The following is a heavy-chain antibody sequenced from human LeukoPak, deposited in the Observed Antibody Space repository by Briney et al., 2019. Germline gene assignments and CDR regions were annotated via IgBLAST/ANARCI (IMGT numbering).Heavy chain of an antibody. CDR1: GYSFTSYW. J-gene: IGHJ5*02. D-gene: IGHD1-26*01. CDR2: IDPSDSYT. CDR3: ARGGSYYNWFDP. Sequence: GESLKISCKGSGYSFTSYWISWVRQMPGKGLEWMGRIDPSDSYTNYSPSFQGHVTISADKSISTAYLQWDSLKTSDTAMYYCARGGSYYNWFDPWGQGTLVIVSS. V-gene: IGHV5-10-1*01.